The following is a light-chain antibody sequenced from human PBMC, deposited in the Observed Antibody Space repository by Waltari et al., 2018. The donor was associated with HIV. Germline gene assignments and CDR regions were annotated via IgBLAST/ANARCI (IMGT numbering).Light chain of an antibody. J-gene: IGKJ1*01. Sequence: IVLTQSPDSLAVSLGARATINCKSSQSVLYTSTNKNYLAWYQQKSGQPPKLIIYWASTRESGVPDRFSGSGSGTNFTLTISSLQAEDVALYYCQQYYSIPRTFGQGTKVEIQ. V-gene: IGKV4-1*01. CDR1: QSVLYTSTNKNY. CDR3: QQYYSIPRT. CDR2: WAS.